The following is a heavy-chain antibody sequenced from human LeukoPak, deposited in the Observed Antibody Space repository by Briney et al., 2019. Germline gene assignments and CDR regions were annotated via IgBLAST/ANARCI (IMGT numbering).Heavy chain of an antibody. CDR3: ARDMVGATELDY. J-gene: IGHJ4*02. CDR1: GYTFTCYY. CDR2: INPNSGGT. D-gene: IGHD1-26*01. Sequence: ASVKVSCKASGYTFTCYYMHWVRQAPGQGLEWMGWINPNSGGTNYAQKFQGRVTMTRDTSISTAYMELSRLRSDDTAVYYCARDMVGATELDYWGQGTLVTVSS. V-gene: IGHV1-2*02.